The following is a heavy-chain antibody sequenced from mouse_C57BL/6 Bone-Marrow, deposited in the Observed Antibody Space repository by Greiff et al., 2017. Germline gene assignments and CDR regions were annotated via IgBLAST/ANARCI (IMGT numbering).Heavy chain of an antibody. D-gene: IGHD2-3*01. Sequence: QVQLQQPGAELVKPGASVKLSCKASGYTFTSYWMHWVKQRPGRGLEWIGMIHPNSGSTNYNEKFKSKATLTVDKSSSTAYMQLSSLTSEDSAVYYCAWLLRSAMDYWGQGTSVTVSS. CDR1: GYTFTSYW. V-gene: IGHV1-64*01. CDR3: AWLLRSAMDY. J-gene: IGHJ4*01. CDR2: IHPNSGST.